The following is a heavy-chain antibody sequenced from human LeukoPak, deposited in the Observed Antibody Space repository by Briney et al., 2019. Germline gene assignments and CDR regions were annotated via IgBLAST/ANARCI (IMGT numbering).Heavy chain of an antibody. D-gene: IGHD3-16*02. CDR3: ARGPGHDYVWGGYRPFDY. V-gene: IGHV1-2*02. CDR1: GYTFTGYY. CDR2: INPNSGGT. J-gene: IGHJ4*02. Sequence: ASVKVSCKASGYTFTGYYMHWVRQAPGQGLEWMGWINPNSGGTNYAQKFQGRVTMTRDTSISTAYMELSRLRSDDTAVYYCARGPGHDYVWGGYRPFDYWGQGTLVTVSS.